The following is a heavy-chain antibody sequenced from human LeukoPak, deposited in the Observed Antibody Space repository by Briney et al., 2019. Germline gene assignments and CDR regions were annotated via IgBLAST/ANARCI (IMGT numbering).Heavy chain of an antibody. V-gene: IGHV3-7*01. CDR1: GFTFTTYG. D-gene: IGHD3-10*01. CDR3: AKVAKYYYGSETYYFFEH. CDR2: IKQDGSEK. J-gene: IGHJ4*02. Sequence: SGRSLRLSCAASGFTFTTYGMHWVRQAPGKGLEWVANIKQDGSEKCYVDSVKGRFTISRDNAKNSLYLQMNSLRVEDTAVYYCAKVAKYYYGSETYYFFEHWGQGTPVTASS.